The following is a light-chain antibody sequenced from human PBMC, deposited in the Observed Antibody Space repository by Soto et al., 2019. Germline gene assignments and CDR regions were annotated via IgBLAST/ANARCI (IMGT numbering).Light chain of an antibody. CDR1: QGLLYRDGYTY. V-gene: IGKV2-30*01. CDR2: KVS. Sequence: DVVMTQSPLSLPVTLGQPASISCRSSQGLLYRDGYTYLNWFQQRPGQSPRRLIYKVSNRGSGVPDRFSGSGSGTDFTLKISRVEAEDVGVYYCMQGTHWPLTFGQGTRLEIK. CDR3: MQGTHWPLT. J-gene: IGKJ5*01.